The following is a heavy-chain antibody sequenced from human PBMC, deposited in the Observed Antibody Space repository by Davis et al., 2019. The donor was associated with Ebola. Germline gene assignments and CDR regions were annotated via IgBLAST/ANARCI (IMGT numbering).Heavy chain of an antibody. CDR3: VLWFGSQGSDAFDI. D-gene: IGHD3-10*01. CDR2: IYYSGST. Sequence: PGGSLRLSCTVSGGSISSSSYYWGWIRQPPGKGLEWIGSIYYSGSTYYNPSLKSRVTISVDTSKNQFSLKLSSVTAADTAVYYCVLWFGSQGSDAFDIWGQGTMVTVSS. J-gene: IGHJ3*02. CDR1: GGSISSSSYY. V-gene: IGHV4-39*01.